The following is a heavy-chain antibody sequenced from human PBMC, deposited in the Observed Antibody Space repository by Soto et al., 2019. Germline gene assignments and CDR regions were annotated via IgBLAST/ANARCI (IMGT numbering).Heavy chain of an antibody. Sequence: GGSLRLSCAASGFTFSSYAMHWVRQAPGKGLEWVAVISYDGSNKYYADSVKGRFTISRDNSKNTLYLQMNSLRAEDTAVYYCARDDQSGDYDGSGYCNYWGQGTLVTVSS. V-gene: IGHV3-30-3*01. D-gene: IGHD3-22*01. CDR1: GFTFSSYA. CDR2: ISYDGSNK. CDR3: ARDDQSGDYDGSGYCNY. J-gene: IGHJ4*02.